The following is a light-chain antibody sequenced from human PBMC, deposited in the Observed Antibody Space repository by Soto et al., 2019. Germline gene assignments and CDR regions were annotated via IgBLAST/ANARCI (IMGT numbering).Light chain of an antibody. J-gene: IGKJ1*01. V-gene: IGKV1-6*02. CDR3: LQDYNYPRT. Sequence: IQMTQSPSTLSASVGDRVTITCRASQSVNKWLAWFQQKPGKVPKLLIFDASSLQSGVPSRFSGSGSGTDFTLTISSLQPEDFATYYCLQDYNYPRTFGQGTKVDIK. CDR2: DAS. CDR1: QSVNKW.